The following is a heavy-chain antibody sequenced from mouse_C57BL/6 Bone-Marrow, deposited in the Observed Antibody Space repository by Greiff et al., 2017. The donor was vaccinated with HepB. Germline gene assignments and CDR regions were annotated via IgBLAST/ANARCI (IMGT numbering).Heavy chain of an antibody. CDR2: INPSTGGT. CDR1: GYSFTGYY. V-gene: IGHV1-43*01. CDR3: AVLYYGSSYGYFDV. Sequence: VQLQQSGPELVKPGASVKISCKASGYSFTGYYMHWVKQSSEKSLEWIGEINPSTGGTSYNQKFKGKATLTVDKSSSTAYMQLKSLTSEDSAVYYCAVLYYGSSYGYFDVWGTGTTVTVSS. J-gene: IGHJ1*03. D-gene: IGHD1-1*01.